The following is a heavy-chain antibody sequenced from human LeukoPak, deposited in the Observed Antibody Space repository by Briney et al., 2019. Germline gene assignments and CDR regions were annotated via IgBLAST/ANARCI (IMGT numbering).Heavy chain of an antibody. D-gene: IGHD2-2*01. CDR1: GFAFSSYT. Sequence: GGSLRLSCAASGFAFSSYTMRWVRQAPGKGLEWVSAISDSGDSTYYADSVKGRFTVSRDNSKNTLDLQMNSLRAEDTAIYYCTKPDCPSTQYYTLESWGQGTLVTVSS. V-gene: IGHV3-23*01. CDR2: ISDSGDST. J-gene: IGHJ1*01. CDR3: TKPDCPSTQYYTLES.